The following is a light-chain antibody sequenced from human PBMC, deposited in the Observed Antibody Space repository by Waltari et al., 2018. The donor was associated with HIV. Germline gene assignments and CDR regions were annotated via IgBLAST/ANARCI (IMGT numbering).Light chain of an antibody. CDR2: KDT. V-gene: IGLV3-25*03. CDR1: SFSDPS. CDR3: QSTDSSDSDHV. Sequence: SYELPQPPSVSVSPGPTATLTCSGDSFSDPSVHSYQQRPGQATVLVMYKDTQRPSGVTDRFFGSTSGTTVTLNISGVQAEDEADYYCQSTDSSDSDHVFGGGTTVTVL. J-gene: IGLJ1*01.